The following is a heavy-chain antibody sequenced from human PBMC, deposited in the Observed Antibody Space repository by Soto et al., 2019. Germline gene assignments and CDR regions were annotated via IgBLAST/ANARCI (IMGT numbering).Heavy chain of an antibody. D-gene: IGHD1-1*01. CDR3: ARGRYGDY. V-gene: IGHV1-18*01. CDR2: ISAHNCNT. CDR1: GYAFTTYG. J-gene: IGHJ4*02. Sequence: QVHLVQSGAEVKKPGASVKVSCKGSGYAFTTYGITWVRQAPGQGLEWMGWISAHNCNTNYAQKLQGRVTVTRDTSPSTAYMELRSLRSDDTAVYYCARGRYGDYWGQGALVTVSS.